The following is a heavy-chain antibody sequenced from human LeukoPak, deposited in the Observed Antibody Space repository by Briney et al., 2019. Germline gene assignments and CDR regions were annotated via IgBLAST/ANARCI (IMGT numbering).Heavy chain of an antibody. CDR2: ISGIGGST. J-gene: IGHJ4*02. V-gene: IGHV3-23*01. CDR3: AKALVPRPYGSTFDY. Sequence: PGGSLRLSCAASGFTFSSYAMSWVRQAPGKGLEWVSAISGIGGSTYYADSVKGRFTISRDNSKNTLYLQMNSLRAEDTAVYYCAKALVPRPYGSTFDYWGQGTLVTVSS. CDR1: GFTFSSYA. D-gene: IGHD3-10*01.